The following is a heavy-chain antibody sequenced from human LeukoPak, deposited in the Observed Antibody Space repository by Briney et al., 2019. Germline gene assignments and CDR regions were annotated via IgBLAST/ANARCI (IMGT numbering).Heavy chain of an antibody. CDR3: AKGGYTWGGDSLLDY. J-gene: IGHJ4*02. V-gene: IGHV3-23*01. D-gene: IGHD5-18*01. Sequence: PGGSLRLSCAASGFTFSSYAMSWVRQAPGKGLEWVSAISGSGGSTYYADSVKGRFTISRDNSMNTLYLQMNSLRTGDTAVYYCAKGGYTWGGDSLLDYWGQGTLVTVSS. CDR1: GFTFSSYA. CDR2: ISGSGGST.